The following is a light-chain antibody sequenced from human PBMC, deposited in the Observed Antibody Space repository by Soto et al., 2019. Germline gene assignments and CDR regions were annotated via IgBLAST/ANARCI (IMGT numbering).Light chain of an antibody. CDR3: QVWDSSSDHVV. CDR2: YDS. J-gene: IGLJ2*01. V-gene: IGLV3-21*04. CDR1: NLGSKN. Sequence: SYELTQPPSVSVAPGKTATITCGGNNLGSKNVHWYQQRPGQAPVMVIYYDSDRPSGIPERFSGSNSGNTATLIITRVEAGDEADYHCQVWDSSSDHVVFGGGTKL.